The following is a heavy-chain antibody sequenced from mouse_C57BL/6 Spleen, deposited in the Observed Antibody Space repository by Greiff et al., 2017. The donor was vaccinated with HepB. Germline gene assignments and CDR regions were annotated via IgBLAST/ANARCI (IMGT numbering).Heavy chain of an antibody. CDR1: GFTFSSYG. V-gene: IGHV5-6*01. J-gene: IGHJ2*01. CDR3: ARLPYGNPIYFDY. D-gene: IGHD2-1*01. CDR2: ISSGGSYT. Sequence: EVMLVESGGDLVKPGGSLKLSCAASGFTFSSYGMSWVRQTPDKRLEWVATISSGGSYTYYPDSVKGRFTISRDNAKNTLYLQMSSLKSEDTAMYYCARLPYGNPIYFDYWGQGTTLTVSS.